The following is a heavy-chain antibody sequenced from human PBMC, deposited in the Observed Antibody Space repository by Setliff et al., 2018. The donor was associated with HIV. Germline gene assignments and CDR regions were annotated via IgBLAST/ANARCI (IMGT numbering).Heavy chain of an antibody. Sequence: ASVKVSCKASGYTFTSYIHWVRQAPGQGLECMGMINPSGGGTSYAQKFQGRVTMTRDTSTSTVYMELSSLRSGDTAVYYCARGGQYSGSYLPRDYYMDVWGKGTTVTVSS. D-gene: IGHD1-26*01. CDR3: ARGGQYSGSYLPRDYYMDV. J-gene: IGHJ6*03. CDR1: GYTFTSY. CDR2: INPSGGGT. V-gene: IGHV1-46*01.